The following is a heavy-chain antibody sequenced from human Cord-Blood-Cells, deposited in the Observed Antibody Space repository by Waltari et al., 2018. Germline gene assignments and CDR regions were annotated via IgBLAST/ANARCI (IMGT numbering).Heavy chain of an antibody. J-gene: IGHJ4*02. CDR3: ARFPTVAGKALDY. CDR1: GYTFTSYD. D-gene: IGHD6-19*01. V-gene: IGHV1-8*01. Sequence: QVQLVQSGAEVKKPGASVKVSCKASGYTFTSYDINWVRQATGQGLEWMGWMNPNRSNTGYAQKFQGRVTMTRNTAISTAYMELSSLRSEDTAVYYCARFPTVAGKALDYWGQGTLVTVSS. CDR2: MNPNRSNT.